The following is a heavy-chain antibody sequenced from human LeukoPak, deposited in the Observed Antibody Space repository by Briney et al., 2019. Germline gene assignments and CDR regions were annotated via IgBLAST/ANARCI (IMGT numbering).Heavy chain of an antibody. Sequence: GGSLRLSCAASGFTFSPYWMSWVRQAPGKGLERVASIKQDGSQKYYGDSVKGRFTISRDNAKNSLYLQMNSLRAEDTAFYYCAKDDNSWSLDYWGQGTLVTVSS. CDR3: AKDDNSWSLDY. CDR2: IKQDGSQK. D-gene: IGHD6-13*01. J-gene: IGHJ4*02. V-gene: IGHV3-7*01. CDR1: GFTFSPYW.